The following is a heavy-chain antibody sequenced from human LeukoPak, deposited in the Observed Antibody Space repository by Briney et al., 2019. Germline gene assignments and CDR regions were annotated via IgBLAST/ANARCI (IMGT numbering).Heavy chain of an antibody. CDR3: ARWTGYYDSSGYAY. J-gene: IGHJ4*02. D-gene: IGHD3-22*01. CDR2: INAYNGNT. V-gene: IGHV1-18*01. CDR1: GYTFTSYG. Sequence: ASVKVSCKASGYTFTSYGISWVRQAPGQGLDGMGWINAYNGNTNYARKLQGRVTMTTDTSTSTAYMELKNLRSYDTAVYYCARWTGYYDSSGYAYWGQGTLVSVSS.